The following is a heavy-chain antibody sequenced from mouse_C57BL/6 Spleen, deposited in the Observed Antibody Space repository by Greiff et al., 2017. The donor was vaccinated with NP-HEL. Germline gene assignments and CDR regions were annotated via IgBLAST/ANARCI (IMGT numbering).Heavy chain of an antibody. CDR1: GFNIKDDY. D-gene: IGHD2-5*01. V-gene: IGHV14-4*01. CDR3: TTRPTIVTHYCDY. Sequence: VQLQQSGAELVRPGASVKLSCTASGFNIKDDYMHWVKQRPEQGLEWIGWIDPEKGDTEYASKFQGKATITADTSSNTAYLQLSSLTSEDTAVYYCTTRPTIVTHYCDYWGQGTTLTVSS. J-gene: IGHJ2*01. CDR2: IDPEKGDT.